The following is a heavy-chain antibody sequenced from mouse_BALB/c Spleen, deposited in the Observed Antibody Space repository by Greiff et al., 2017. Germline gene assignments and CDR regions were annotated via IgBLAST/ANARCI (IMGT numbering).Heavy chain of an antibody. Sequence: QVQLQQPGAELVKPGASVKLSCKASGYTFTSYWMHWVKQRPGQGLEWIGEINPSNGRTNYNEKFKSKATLTVDKSSSTAYMQLSSLTSEDSAVYYCARQLRRYAMDYWGQGTSVTVSS. CDR2: INPSNGRT. V-gene: IGHV1S81*02. D-gene: IGHD4-1*02. CDR3: ARQLRRYAMDY. CDR1: GYTFTSYW. J-gene: IGHJ4*01.